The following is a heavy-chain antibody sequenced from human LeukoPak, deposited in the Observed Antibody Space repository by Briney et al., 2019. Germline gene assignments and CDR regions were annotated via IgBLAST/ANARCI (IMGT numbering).Heavy chain of an antibody. CDR3: AELGITMIGGV. J-gene: IGHJ6*04. D-gene: IGHD3-10*02. Sequence: GGSLRLSCTASGFTFTNYGMNWVRQAPGKGLEWVSYISSSGSTIYYADSVKGRFTISRDNAKNSLYLQMNSLRAEDTAVYYCAELGITMIGGVWGKGTTVTISS. V-gene: IGHV3-48*04. CDR2: ISSSGSTI. CDR1: GFTFTNYG.